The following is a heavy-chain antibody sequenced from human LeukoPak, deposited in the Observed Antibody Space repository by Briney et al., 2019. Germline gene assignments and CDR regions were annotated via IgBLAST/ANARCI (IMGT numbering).Heavy chain of an antibody. CDR3: AKVYDILTGYYLY. J-gene: IGHJ4*02. CDR2: ISGSGGST. D-gene: IGHD3-9*01. V-gene: IGHV3-23*01. Sequence: GGSLRLSCAASGFTFSSYAMSWVRQAPGKGLEWVSAISGSGGSTYYADSVKGRFTISRDNSKNTLYLQMNRLRAEDTAVYYCAKVYDILTGYYLYWGQGTLVTVSS. CDR1: GFTFSSYA.